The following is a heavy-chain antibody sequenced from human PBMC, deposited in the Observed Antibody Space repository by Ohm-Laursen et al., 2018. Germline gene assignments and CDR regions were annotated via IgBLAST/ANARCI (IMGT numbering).Heavy chain of an antibody. J-gene: IGHJ6*02. CDR3: TKERHDSSSWRAGPTMDV. CDR2: ISWDGGST. Sequence: SLRLSCSASGFTFDDYSMHWVRQAPGKGLAWVSLISWDGGSTDYADSVKGRFTISRDNSKNSLYLQMNSLRTEDTALYYCTKERHDSSSWRAGPTMDVWGQGTTVTVSS. V-gene: IGHV3-43*01. CDR1: GFTFDDYS. D-gene: IGHD6-13*01.